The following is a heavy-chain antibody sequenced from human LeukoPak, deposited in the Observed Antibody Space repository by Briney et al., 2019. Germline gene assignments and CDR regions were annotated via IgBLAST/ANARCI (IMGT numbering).Heavy chain of an antibody. V-gene: IGHV1-2*04. CDR3: ARAVGHTMVRGVIIPVYYYYGMDV. CDR2: INPNSGGT. D-gene: IGHD3-10*01. Sequence: ASVKVSCKASGYTFTGYYIHWVRQAPGQGLEWRGWINPNSGGTNYAQKFQGWVTMTRDTSISTAYMELSRLRSDDTAVYYCARAVGHTMVRGVIIPVYYYYGMDVWGQGTTITVSS. CDR1: GYTFTGYY. J-gene: IGHJ6*02.